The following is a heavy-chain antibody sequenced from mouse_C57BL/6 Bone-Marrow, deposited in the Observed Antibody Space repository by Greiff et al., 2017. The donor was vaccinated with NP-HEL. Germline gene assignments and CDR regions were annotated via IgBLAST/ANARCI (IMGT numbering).Heavy chain of an antibody. D-gene: IGHD1-1*01. CDR1: GFTFSSYG. J-gene: IGHJ1*03. Sequence: EVKVVESGGDLVKPGGSLKLSCAASGFTFSSYGMSWVRQTPDKRLEWVATISSGGSYTYYPDSVKGRFTISRDNAKNTLYLQMSSLKSEDTAMYYCARPNYGSYWYFDVWGTGTTVTVSS. V-gene: IGHV5-6*01. CDR3: ARPNYGSYWYFDV. CDR2: ISSGGSYT.